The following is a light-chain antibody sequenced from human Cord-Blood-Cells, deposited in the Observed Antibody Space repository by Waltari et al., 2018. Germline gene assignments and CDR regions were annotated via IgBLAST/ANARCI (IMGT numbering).Light chain of an antibody. J-gene: IGKJ4*01. CDR2: AAS. Sequence: DIQMTQSPFSPSASVGNRVHLTCRASQSISSYLNWYQQKPGKAPKLLIYAASSLQSGVPSRFSGSGSGTDFTLTISSLQPEDFATYYCQQSYSTPLTFGGGTKVEIK. V-gene: IGKV1-39*01. CDR1: QSISSY. CDR3: QQSYSTPLT.